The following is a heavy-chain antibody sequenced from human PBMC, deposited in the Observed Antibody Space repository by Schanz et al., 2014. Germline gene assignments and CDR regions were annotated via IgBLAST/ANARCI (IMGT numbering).Heavy chain of an antibody. CDR2: IRSSSTPI. Sequence: EVQLVESGGGWVQPGGSLRLSCAASGFTFSDYSMNWVRQAPGKGPEWVSYIRSSSTPIYYADSVKGRFTISRDNSKNTLYLQINSLRTEDTAVYYCAKGRFGELSAFDIWGQGTMVTVSS. V-gene: IGHV3-48*01. J-gene: IGHJ3*02. D-gene: IGHD3-10*01. CDR1: GFTFSDYS. CDR3: AKGRFGELSAFDI.